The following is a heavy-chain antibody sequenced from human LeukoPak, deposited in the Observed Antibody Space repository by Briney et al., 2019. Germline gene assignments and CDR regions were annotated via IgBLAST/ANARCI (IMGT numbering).Heavy chain of an antibody. CDR1: GFTFSSYS. V-gene: IGHV3-21*04. J-gene: IGHJ6*02. CDR2: ITTTFYT. CDR3: ARSIGLTGGGVDV. D-gene: IGHD3-9*01. Sequence: GGSLRLSCAASGFTFSSYSFNWVRQVPGKGLEWVSSITTTFYTYYTDSVKGRFTISRDNARKTLYLQMNSLRAEDTAVYYCARSIGLTGGGVDVWGQGTTVTVSS.